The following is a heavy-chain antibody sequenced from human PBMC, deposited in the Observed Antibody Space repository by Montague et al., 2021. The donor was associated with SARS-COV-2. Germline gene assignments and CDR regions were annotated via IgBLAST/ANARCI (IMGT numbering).Heavy chain of an antibody. CDR3: ARDPWDFTSFGVVTRYGMDV. CDR1: GGSVSSGSYY. Sequence: SETLSLTCTVSGGSVSSGSYYWSWIRQPPGKGLEWIGYIYYSGSTNYNPSLKSRVTISVDTSKNQFSLKLTSVTAADTAVYYCARDPWDFTSFGVVTRYGMDVWGQGTTVTVSS. J-gene: IGHJ6*02. CDR2: IYYSGST. V-gene: IGHV4-61*01. D-gene: IGHD3-3*01.